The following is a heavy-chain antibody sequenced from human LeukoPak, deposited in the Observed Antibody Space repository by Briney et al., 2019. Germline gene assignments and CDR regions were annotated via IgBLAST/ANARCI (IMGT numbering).Heavy chain of an antibody. V-gene: IGHV4-59*01. CDR1: GGFISSYY. Sequence: PSETLSLTCTVSGGFISSYYWGWIRQSPGKGLEWIGYVYYTGTTKYNPSLKSRVTISVDTSKNQFSLHLSFVTSADTAVYYCARDGAVAGWYDYWGQGTLVTVSS. D-gene: IGHD6-19*01. J-gene: IGHJ4*02. CDR3: ARDGAVAGWYDY. CDR2: VYYTGTT.